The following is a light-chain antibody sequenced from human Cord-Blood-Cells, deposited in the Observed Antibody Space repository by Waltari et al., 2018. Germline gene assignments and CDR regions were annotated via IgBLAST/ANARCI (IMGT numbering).Light chain of an antibody. V-gene: IGKV4-1*01. J-gene: IGKJ2*01. CDR3: QQYYSTPYT. CDR1: QSVLYSSNNKNY. CDR2: LAS. Sequence: DIVMPQSPDSLAVSLGVRATINCKSSQSVLYSSNNKNYLAWYQQKPAQPPKLLIYLASTRGSGVPDRFSGSGSGTDFTLTISSLQAEDVAVYYCQQYYSTPYTFGQGTKLEIK.